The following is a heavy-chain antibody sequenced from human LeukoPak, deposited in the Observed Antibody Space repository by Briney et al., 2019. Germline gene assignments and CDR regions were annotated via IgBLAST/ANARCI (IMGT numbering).Heavy chain of an antibody. CDR2: IIPIFGTA. D-gene: IGHD2-15*01. CDR3: AQQLGYCSDGSCYFTY. Sequence: ASVKVSCKASGGTFSSYAICWVRQAPGQGLEWMGGIIPIFGTANYAQKFQGRVTITADESTSTAYMELSSLRSEDTAVYYCAQQLGYCSDGSCYFTYWGQGTLVTVSS. V-gene: IGHV1-69*01. CDR1: GGTFSSYA. J-gene: IGHJ4*02.